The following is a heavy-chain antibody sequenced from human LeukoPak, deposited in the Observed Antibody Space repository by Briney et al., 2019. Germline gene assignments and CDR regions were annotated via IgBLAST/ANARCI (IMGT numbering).Heavy chain of an antibody. V-gene: IGHV4-4*07. CDR1: GGSISSYY. Sequence: PSETLSLTCTLSGGSISSYYWSWIRQPAGKGLEWIGRIYTSVSTNYNPSLKSRVTMSVDTSKNQFSLKLSSVTAADTAVYYCARVRQFGVVIPDAFDIWGQGTMVTVSS. J-gene: IGHJ3*02. D-gene: IGHD3-3*01. CDR3: ARVRQFGVVIPDAFDI. CDR2: IYTSVST.